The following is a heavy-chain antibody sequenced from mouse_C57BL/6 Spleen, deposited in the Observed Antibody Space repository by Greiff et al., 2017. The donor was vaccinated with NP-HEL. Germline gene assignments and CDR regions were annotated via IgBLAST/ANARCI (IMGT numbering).Heavy chain of an antibody. Sequence: VQLQQSGPVLVKPGASVKMSCKASGYTFTDYYMNWVKQSHGKSLEWIGVINPYNGGTSYNQKFKGKATLTVDKSSSTAYMELNSLTSEDSAVYYCAGLRRTLYAMDYWGQGTSVTVSS. V-gene: IGHV1-19*01. D-gene: IGHD2-4*01. CDR2: INPYNGGT. CDR3: AGLRRTLYAMDY. J-gene: IGHJ4*01. CDR1: GYTFTDYY.